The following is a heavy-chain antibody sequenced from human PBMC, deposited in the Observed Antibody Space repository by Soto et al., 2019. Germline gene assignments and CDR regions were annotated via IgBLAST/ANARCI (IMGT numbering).Heavy chain of an antibody. Sequence: ASVKVSCKASGYTFTSFYMHWVRQAPGQGLEWMGIINPSGGSTSYAQKFQGRVTMTRDTSTSTVYMELSSLRSEDTAVYYCARDPQTYYYDSSGYFDYWGQGTLVTVSS. J-gene: IGHJ4*02. CDR1: GYTFTSFY. V-gene: IGHV1-46*01. CDR2: INPSGGST. CDR3: ARDPQTYYYDSSGYFDY. D-gene: IGHD3-22*01.